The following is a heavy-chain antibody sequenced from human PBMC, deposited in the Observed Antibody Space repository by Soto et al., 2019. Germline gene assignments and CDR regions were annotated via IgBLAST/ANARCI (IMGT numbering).Heavy chain of an antibody. CDR1: GYTFTGYY. J-gene: IGHJ4*02. D-gene: IGHD3-3*01. CDR3: ARITIFAVVGFDX. Sequence: ASVKVSCKASGYTFTGYYMHWVRQAPGQGLEWMGWINPNSGGTNYAQKFQGRVTMTRDPSISTAYMELSRLRSDDTAVYYCARITIFAVVGFDXWGQVTLVTVSX. CDR2: INPNSGGT. V-gene: IGHV1-2*02.